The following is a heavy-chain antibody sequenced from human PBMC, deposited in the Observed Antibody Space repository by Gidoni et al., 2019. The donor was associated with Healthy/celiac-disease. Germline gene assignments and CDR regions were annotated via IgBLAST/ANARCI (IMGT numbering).Heavy chain of an antibody. CDR2: ISLNRGSI. Sequence: EVQLVESGGGLVQPDRPLRLSCAASGCTFADYAMHWVRQAPGKGLEWGSGISLNRGSIGYADAVKGRFTISIDNAKNSLYLQINSLRAEDTALYYCAKDSYYDFWSGFDYWGQGTLVTVSS. J-gene: IGHJ4*02. CDR3: AKDSYYDFWSGFDY. V-gene: IGHV3-9*01. CDR1: GCTFADYA. D-gene: IGHD3-3*01.